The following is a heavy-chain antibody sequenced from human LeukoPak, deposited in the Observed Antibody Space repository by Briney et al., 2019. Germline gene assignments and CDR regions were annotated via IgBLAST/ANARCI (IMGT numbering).Heavy chain of an antibody. CDR3: AKVAGVLWFGELDNFDY. V-gene: IGHV3-48*01. D-gene: IGHD3-10*01. J-gene: IGHJ4*02. CDR2: ISSSSSTI. CDR1: GFTFSSYS. Sequence: PGGSLRLSCAASGFTFSSYSMNWVRQAPGKGLEWVSYISSSSSTIYHADSVKGRFTISRDNAKNSLYLQMNSLRAEDTAVYYCAKVAGVLWFGELDNFDYWGQGTLVTVSS.